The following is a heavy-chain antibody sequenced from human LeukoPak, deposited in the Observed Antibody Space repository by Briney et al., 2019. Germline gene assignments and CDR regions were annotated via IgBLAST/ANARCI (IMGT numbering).Heavy chain of an antibody. CDR1: GFTFSSYG. J-gene: IGHJ4*02. V-gene: IGHV3-30*19. CDR2: ISNDGSNK. Sequence: GESLKISCAASGFTFSSYGMHWVRQAPGKGLEWVSVISNDGSNKWYADSVKGRFTISRDNSRNTLFLQMNSLGPDDTAVYYCARSSILGSTWAPLDYWGQGTLVTVSS. CDR3: ARSSILGSTWAPLDY. D-gene: IGHD1-26*01.